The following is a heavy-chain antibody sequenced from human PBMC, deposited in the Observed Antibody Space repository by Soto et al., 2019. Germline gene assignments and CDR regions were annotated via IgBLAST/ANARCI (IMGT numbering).Heavy chain of an antibody. CDR2: IYYSGST. V-gene: IGHV4-39*01. CDR3: VKGDGIAALFDYYGMDV. CDR1: GGSISSSSYY. J-gene: IGHJ6*02. D-gene: IGHD6-6*01. Sequence: PSETLSLTCTVSGGSISSSSYYWGWIRQPPGKGLEWIGRIYYSGSTYYNPYLKSRVTISVDTSKNQFSLKLSSVTAADTAVYYCVKGDGIAALFDYYGMDVWGQGTTVTVSS.